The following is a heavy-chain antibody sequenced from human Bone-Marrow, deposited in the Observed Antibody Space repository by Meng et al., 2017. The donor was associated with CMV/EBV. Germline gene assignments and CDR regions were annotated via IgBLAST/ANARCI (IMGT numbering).Heavy chain of an antibody. Sequence: GESLKISCAASGFTFSSYAMHWVRQAPGKGLEWVAVISYDGSNKYYADSVKGRFTISRDNSKNTLYLQMNSLRAEDTAVYYCARERDIVVVPAAIPLFNYYYGMDVWGQGNTVTVSS. CDR3: ARERDIVVVPAAIPLFNYYYGMDV. J-gene: IGHJ6*02. D-gene: IGHD2-2*02. CDR1: GFTFSSYA. V-gene: IGHV3-30-3*01. CDR2: ISYDGSNK.